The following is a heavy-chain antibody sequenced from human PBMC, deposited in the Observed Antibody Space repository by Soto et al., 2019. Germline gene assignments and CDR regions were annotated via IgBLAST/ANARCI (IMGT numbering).Heavy chain of an antibody. J-gene: IGHJ6*01. CDR3: ARWGFSAYEGGVYGMDV. CDR2: IDPSDSYS. Sequence: EVQLVQSGAEVKKPGESLRISCKGSGFSFASFWISWVRQMPGRGLEWMGRIDPSDSYSTYSPSFQGHVTISADKSISTAYWQWSGLKASETAMYYGARWGFSAYEGGVYGMDVWGQGATVTVSS. CDR1: GFSFASFW. D-gene: IGHD5-12*01. V-gene: IGHV5-10-1*01.